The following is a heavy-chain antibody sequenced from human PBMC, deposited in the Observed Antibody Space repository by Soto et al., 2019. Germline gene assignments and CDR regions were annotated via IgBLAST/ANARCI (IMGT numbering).Heavy chain of an antibody. CDR2: INSDGSST. CDR1: GFTFSSDW. J-gene: IGHJ6*02. D-gene: IGHD2-2*01. V-gene: IGHV3-74*01. CDR3: ARGVVPAAPVVYYGMDV. Sequence: GGSLRLSCAASGFTFSSDWMHWVRRAPGKGLVWVSRINSDGSSTSYADSVKGRFTISRDNAKNTLYLQMNSLRAEDTAVYYCARGVVPAAPVVYYGMDVWGQGTTVTVSS.